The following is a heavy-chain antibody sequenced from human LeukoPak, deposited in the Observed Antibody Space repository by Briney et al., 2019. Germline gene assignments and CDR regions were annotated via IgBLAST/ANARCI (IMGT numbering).Heavy chain of an antibody. CDR2: ISSNGGST. CDR1: GFTFSSYA. D-gene: IGHD4-17*01. CDR3: ARDYGDYEIYYYMDV. V-gene: IGHV3-64*01. J-gene: IGHJ6*03. Sequence: GGSLRLSCAASGFTFSSYAMPWVRQAPGKGLEYVSAISSNGGSTYYANSVKGRFTISRDNSKNTLYLQMGSLRAEDMAVYYCARDYGDYEIYYYMDVWGKGTTVTVSS.